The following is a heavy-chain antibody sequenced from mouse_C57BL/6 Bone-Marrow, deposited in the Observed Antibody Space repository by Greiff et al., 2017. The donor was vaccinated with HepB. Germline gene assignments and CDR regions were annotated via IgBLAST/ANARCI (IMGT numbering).Heavy chain of an antibody. V-gene: IGHV14-4*01. CDR3: TNYYGSPWFAY. Sequence: VTLKVSGAELVRPGASVKLSCTASGFNIKDDYMHWVKQRPEQGLEWIGWIDPENGDTEYASKFQGKATITADTSSNTAYLQLSSLTSEDTAVYYCTNYYGSPWFAYWGQGTLVTVSA. CDR2: IDPENGDT. J-gene: IGHJ3*01. D-gene: IGHD1-1*01. CDR1: GFNIKDDY.